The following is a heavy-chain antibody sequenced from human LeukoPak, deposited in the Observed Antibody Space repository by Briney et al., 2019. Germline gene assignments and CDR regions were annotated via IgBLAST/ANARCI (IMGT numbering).Heavy chain of an antibody. J-gene: IGHJ4*02. Sequence: PRGSLRLSCAASGFTFSNYWMSWVRQAPGKGLEWVANIKEDGSEKYYVDSVNGRFTISRDNAKNSLYLQMISVRAEDSAVYCCARDLGGGPPGYWGQGTLVTVSS. CDR2: IKEDGSEK. CDR1: GFTFSNYW. CDR3: ARDLGGGPPGY. D-gene: IGHD4-23*01. V-gene: IGHV3-7*01.